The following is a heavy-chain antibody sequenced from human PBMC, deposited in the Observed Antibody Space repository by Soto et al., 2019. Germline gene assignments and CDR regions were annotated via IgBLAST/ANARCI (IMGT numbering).Heavy chain of an antibody. J-gene: IGHJ1*01. Sequence: QVQLVQSGAEVKKPGSSVKVSCKASGGTFSSYAISWVRQAPGQGLEWMGGIIPIFGTANYAQKFQGRVTITEDXXTXTXXMELSSLRSEETAVYYCASDRLTYYYDSSGYVFQHWGQGTLVTVSS. CDR3: ASDRLTYYYDSSGYVFQH. D-gene: IGHD3-22*01. V-gene: IGHV1-69*12. CDR2: IIPIFGTA. CDR1: GGTFSSYA.